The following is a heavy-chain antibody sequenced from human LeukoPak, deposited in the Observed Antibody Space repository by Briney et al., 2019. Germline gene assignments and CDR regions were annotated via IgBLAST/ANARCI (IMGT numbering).Heavy chain of an antibody. Sequence: TGGSLRLSCAASGFTFSSYGMHWVRQAPGKGLEWMAFIRYDGSNKYYADSVKGRFTISRDNSKNTLYLQMNSLRAEDTAVYYCARDQGLGDAFDIWGQGTMVTVSS. D-gene: IGHD3-10*01. CDR3: ARDQGLGDAFDI. V-gene: IGHV3-30*02. CDR2: IRYDGSNK. CDR1: GFTFSSYG. J-gene: IGHJ3*02.